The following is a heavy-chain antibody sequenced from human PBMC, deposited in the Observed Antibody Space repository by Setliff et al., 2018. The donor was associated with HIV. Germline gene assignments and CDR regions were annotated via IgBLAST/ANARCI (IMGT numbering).Heavy chain of an antibody. J-gene: IGHJ5*02. Sequence: TSETLSLTCTVSGDPISTYYWSWVRKPPGKGLEWIGYVYYSGSTSYSPSLRGRVTMSVDPSKNQFSLKLNSVTAADTAIYYCARIEGYAYGSNWFDPWGQGTLVTVSS. D-gene: IGHD3-16*01. CDR2: VYYSGST. V-gene: IGHV4-59*01. CDR3: ARIEGYAYGSNWFDP. CDR1: GDPISTYY.